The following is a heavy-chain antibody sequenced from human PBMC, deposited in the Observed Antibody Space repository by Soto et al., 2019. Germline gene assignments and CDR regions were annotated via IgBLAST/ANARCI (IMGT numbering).Heavy chain of an antibody. J-gene: IGHJ6*02. D-gene: IGHD2-2*02. CDR1: GGFISSYY. CDR3: ARAQDSFFVVPAAIPYYYYGMDV. CDR2: IYYSGST. V-gene: IGHV4-59*01. Sequence: SETLSLTCTVSGGFISSYYWSWIRQPPGKGLEWIGYIYYSGSTNNNPSLKSRVTISVAPSKNRCALKLSSVTAADTAVYYCARAQDSFFVVPAAIPYYYYGMDVWSQGTTVTVSS.